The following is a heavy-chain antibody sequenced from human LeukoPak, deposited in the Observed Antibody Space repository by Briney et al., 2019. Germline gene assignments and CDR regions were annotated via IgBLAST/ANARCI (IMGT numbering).Heavy chain of an antibody. CDR3: AKDGGSWKYYFDY. Sequence: GGSLRLSCVASGFTFSTYGMTWVRQAPGKGLEWVSAIGDSGVSTYYADSVKGRFTISRDNPRNTLYLQMNSLRAEDTAVYYCAKDGGSWKYYFDYWGQGTLVTVSS. V-gene: IGHV3-23*01. J-gene: IGHJ4*02. CDR1: GFTFSTYG. CDR2: IGDSGVST. D-gene: IGHD2-15*01.